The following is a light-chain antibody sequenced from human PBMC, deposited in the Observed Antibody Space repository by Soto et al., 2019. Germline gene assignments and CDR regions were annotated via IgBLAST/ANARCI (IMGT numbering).Light chain of an antibody. CDR2: EVS. Sequence: QSALTQPPSASGSPGQSVTISCTGTSSDVGGYNYVSWYQQYPGKAPELMIYEVSKRPSGVPDRFSGSKSGNTASLTVSGLRAEDEADYYCSSYAGGYNLVFGGGTQLTVL. J-gene: IGLJ3*02. V-gene: IGLV2-8*01. CDR3: SSYAGGYNLV. CDR1: SSDVGGYNY.